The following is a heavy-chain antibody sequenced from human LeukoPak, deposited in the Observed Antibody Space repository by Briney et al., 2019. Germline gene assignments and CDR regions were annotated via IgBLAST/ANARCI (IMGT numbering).Heavy chain of an antibody. Sequence: SETLSLTCTVSGYSISSGYYWGWIRQPPGKGLEWIGSIYHSGSTYYNPSLKSRVTISVDTSKNQFSLKLSSVTAADTAVYYCTRVWGLINWGQGTLVTVSS. V-gene: IGHV4-38-2*02. CDR1: GYSISSGYY. CDR2: IYHSGST. D-gene: IGHD2-21*01. CDR3: TRVWGLIN. J-gene: IGHJ4*02.